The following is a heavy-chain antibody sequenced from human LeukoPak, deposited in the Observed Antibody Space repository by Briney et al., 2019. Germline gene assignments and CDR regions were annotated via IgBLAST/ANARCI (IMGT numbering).Heavy chain of an antibody. J-gene: IGHJ4*02. Sequence: GGSLRLSCAASGFTFSNYAMSWVRQAPGKGLEWVSAISGSGGSTYYADSVKGRFTISRDNSKNTLYLQMNSLRAEDTAVYHCAKDRDDSSGYYYGGYFDYWGQGTLVTVSS. V-gene: IGHV3-23*01. CDR1: GFTFSNYA. CDR2: ISGSGGST. CDR3: AKDRDDSSGYYYGGYFDY. D-gene: IGHD3-22*01.